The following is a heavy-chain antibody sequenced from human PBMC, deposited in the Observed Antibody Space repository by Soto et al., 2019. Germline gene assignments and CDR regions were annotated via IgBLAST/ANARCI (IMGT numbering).Heavy chain of an antibody. J-gene: IGHJ3*02. CDR2: IYYSGST. Sequence: LSLTCTVSGGSISSSSYYWGWIRQPPGKGLEWIGSIYYSGSTYYNPSLKSRVTISVDTSKNQFSLKLSSVTAADTAVYYCASEASRVRAFDIWGQGTMLTVS. CDR3: ASEASRVRAFDI. CDR1: GGSISSSSYY. V-gene: IGHV4-39*01. D-gene: IGHD3-10*01.